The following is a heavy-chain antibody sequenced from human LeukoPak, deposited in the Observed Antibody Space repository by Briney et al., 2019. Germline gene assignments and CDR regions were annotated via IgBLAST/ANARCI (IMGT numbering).Heavy chain of an antibody. CDR1: GSSISSSSYY. J-gene: IGHJ4*02. V-gene: IGHV4-39*07. CDR3: ARGPPYDSSGLDY. D-gene: IGHD3-22*01. CDR2: IYYSGST. Sequence: SETLSLTCTVSGSSISSSSYYWGWIRQPPGKGLEWIGSIYYSGSTYYNPSLKSRVTISVDTSKNQFSLTLSSVTAADTAVYYCARGPPYDSSGLDYWGQGTLVTVSS.